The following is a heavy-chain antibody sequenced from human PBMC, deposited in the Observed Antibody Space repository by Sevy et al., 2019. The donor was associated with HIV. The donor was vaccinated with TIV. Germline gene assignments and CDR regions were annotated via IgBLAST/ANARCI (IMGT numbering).Heavy chain of an antibody. V-gene: IGHV3-7*03. CDR3: ARDIGPANWFDP. CDR2: IKQDGTEK. J-gene: IGHJ5*02. D-gene: IGHD1-26*01. CDR1: GFTFSDYW. Sequence: GGSPRLSCATSGFTFSDYWMTWVRQTPGKGLEWVANIKQDGTEKNYVDSVRGRFTISRDNDKNSLYLQMNSLRVEDTAIYSCARDIGPANWFDPWGQGTLVTVSS.